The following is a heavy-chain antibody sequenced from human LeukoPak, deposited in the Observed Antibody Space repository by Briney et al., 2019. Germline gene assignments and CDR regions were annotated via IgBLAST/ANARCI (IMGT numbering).Heavy chain of an antibody. Sequence: SETLSLTCTVYGGSISSSSYYWGWIRQPPGKGLEWIGSIYYSGSTYYNPSLKSRVTISVDTSKNQFSLKLSSVTAADTAVYYCARQFTIFGVVKDTDAFDIWGQGTMVTVSS. CDR1: GGSISSSSYY. V-gene: IGHV4-39*01. J-gene: IGHJ3*02. CDR2: IYYSGST. D-gene: IGHD3-3*01. CDR3: ARQFTIFGVVKDTDAFDI.